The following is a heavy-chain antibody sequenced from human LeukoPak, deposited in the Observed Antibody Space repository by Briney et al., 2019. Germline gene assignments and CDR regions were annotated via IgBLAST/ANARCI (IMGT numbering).Heavy chain of an antibody. V-gene: IGHV4-59*12. J-gene: IGHJ4*02. CDR3: ARDYYDSSGYQIGYY. CDR2: IYYSGST. Sequence: PSETLSLTCTVSGGSISSYYWNWIRQPPGKGLEWIGYIYYSGSTNYNPSFKSRVTISVDTSKNQFSLKLSSVTAADTAVYYCARDYYDSSGYQIGYYWGQGTLVTVSS. D-gene: IGHD3-22*01. CDR1: GGSISSYY.